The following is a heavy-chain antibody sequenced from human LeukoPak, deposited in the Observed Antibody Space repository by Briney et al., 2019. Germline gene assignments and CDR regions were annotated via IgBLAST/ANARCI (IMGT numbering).Heavy chain of an antibody. CDR3: ARDDYASGYV. J-gene: IGHJ6*04. D-gene: IGHD4-17*01. CDR1: GLSISSYY. Sequence: PSHTLSPTRPVAGLSISSYYWSWLRHPPGTGLECIGYIYYSRSTNYNPSLNSRVTISVDTSKNQFSLKLSSVTAADTAVYYCARDDYASGYVWGKGTTVTVSS. V-gene: IGHV4-59*07. CDR2: IYYSRST.